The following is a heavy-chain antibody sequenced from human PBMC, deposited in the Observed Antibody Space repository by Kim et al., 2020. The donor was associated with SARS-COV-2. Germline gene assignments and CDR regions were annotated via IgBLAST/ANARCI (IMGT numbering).Heavy chain of an antibody. V-gene: IGHV3-48*03. Sequence: YEDAVKGRLTIYRDNAKNSLYLQMNSLRAEDTAVYYCARDPRGGYRLDYWGQGTLVTVSS. CDR3: ARDPRGGYRLDY. D-gene: IGHD5-12*01. J-gene: IGHJ4*02.